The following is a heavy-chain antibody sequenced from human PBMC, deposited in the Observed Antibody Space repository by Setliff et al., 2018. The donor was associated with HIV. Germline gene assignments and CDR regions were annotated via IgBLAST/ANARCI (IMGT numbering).Heavy chain of an antibody. CDR2: IYTSGST. D-gene: IGHD3-22*01. CDR1: GGSISSYY. CDR3: ARGLSFYDPGGFDY. J-gene: IGHJ4*02. V-gene: IGHV4-4*09. Sequence: SETLSLTCTVSGGSISSYYWSWIRQPPGKGLEWIGYIYTSGSTNYNPSLKSRVTISVDTSKNQFSPKLRSVTAADTAVYYCARGLSFYDPGGFDYWGQGTLVTVSS.